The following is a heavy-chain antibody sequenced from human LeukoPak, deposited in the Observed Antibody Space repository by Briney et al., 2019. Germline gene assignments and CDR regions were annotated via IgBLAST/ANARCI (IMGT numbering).Heavy chain of an antibody. V-gene: IGHV4-59*01. CDR1: GGSISSYY. Sequence: PSETLSLTCTVSGGSISSYYWSWIRQPPGKGLEWIGYIYYSGSTNYNPSLKSRVTISVDTSKNQFSLKLSSVTAADTAVYYCARGGGVLLPFDYWGQGTLVTVSS. CDR3: ARGGGVLLPFDY. D-gene: IGHD3-10*01. CDR2: IYYSGST. J-gene: IGHJ4*02.